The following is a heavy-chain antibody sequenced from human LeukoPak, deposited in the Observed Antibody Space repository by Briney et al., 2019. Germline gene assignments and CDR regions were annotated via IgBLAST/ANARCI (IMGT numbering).Heavy chain of an antibody. J-gene: IGHJ4*02. D-gene: IGHD5-24*01. Sequence: SETLSLTCTVSGGSISSSSYYWGWIRQPPGKGREWIGRIYYSGSTYYNPSLKSRVTISVDTSKNQFSLKLSSVTAADTAVYYCASLGLEMATSYFDYWGQGTLVTVSS. CDR2: IYYSGST. CDR3: ASLGLEMATSYFDY. V-gene: IGHV4-39*07. CDR1: GGSISSSSYY.